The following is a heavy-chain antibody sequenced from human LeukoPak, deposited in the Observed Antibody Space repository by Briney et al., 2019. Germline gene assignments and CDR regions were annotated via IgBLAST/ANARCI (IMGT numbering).Heavy chain of an antibody. Sequence: ASVKVSCKASGYTFTSYGMSWLRQAPGQGLEWMGWIRVYNGNANYAQKFQGRVTMTADTSTSTAYMELRSLRSDATAVYYCVRGADWFDPWGQGTLVTVSS. CDR3: VRGADWFDP. CDR1: GYTFTSYG. V-gene: IGHV1-18*04. J-gene: IGHJ5*02. CDR2: IRVYNGNA.